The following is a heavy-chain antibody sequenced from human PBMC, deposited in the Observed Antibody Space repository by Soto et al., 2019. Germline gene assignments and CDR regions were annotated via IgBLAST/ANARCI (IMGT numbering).Heavy chain of an antibody. V-gene: IGHV3-33*01. J-gene: IGHJ6*03. Sequence: GGSLRLSCAASGFTFSSYGMHWVRQAPGKGLEWVAVIWYDGSNKYYADSVKGRFTISRDNSKNTLYLQMNSLRAEDTAVYYCARDRRIAARPAYYYYYYMDVWGKGTTVTVSS. D-gene: IGHD6-6*01. CDR3: ARDRRIAARPAYYYYYYMDV. CDR2: IWYDGSNK. CDR1: GFTFSSYG.